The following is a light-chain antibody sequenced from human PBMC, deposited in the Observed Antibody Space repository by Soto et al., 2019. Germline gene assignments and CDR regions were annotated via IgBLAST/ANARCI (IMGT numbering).Light chain of an antibody. CDR1: QSISSY. Sequence: DIQMSHSPSSLSGSVGDRVSITCRASQSISSYLNWYQQKPGKAPKLLIYAASSLQSGVPSRFSGSGSGTDFTLTISSLQPEDFATYYCQQSYSTPQITFGQGTRLEI. CDR2: AAS. J-gene: IGKJ5*01. CDR3: QQSYSTPQIT. V-gene: IGKV1-39*01.